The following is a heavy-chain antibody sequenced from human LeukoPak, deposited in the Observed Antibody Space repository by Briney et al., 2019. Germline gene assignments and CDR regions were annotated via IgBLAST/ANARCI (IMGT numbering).Heavy chain of an antibody. J-gene: IGHJ3*02. V-gene: IGHV3-74*01. CDR2: INSDGSST. CDR3: ARAVVVVAGRGAFDI. Sequence: GGSLRLSCAASGFTFSSYWMHWVRQAPGKGLVWVSRINSDGSSTSYADSVKGRFTISRDNAKNTLHLQMNSLRAEDTAVYYCARAVVVVAGRGAFDIWGQGTMVTVSS. CDR1: GFTFSSYW. D-gene: IGHD2-21*01.